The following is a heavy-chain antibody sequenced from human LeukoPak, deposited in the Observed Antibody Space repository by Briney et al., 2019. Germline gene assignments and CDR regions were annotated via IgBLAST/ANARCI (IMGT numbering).Heavy chain of an antibody. CDR3: ARGKAAAGYYYYGMDV. D-gene: IGHD6-13*01. CDR1: GCTFTSYD. V-gene: IGHV1-8*01. CDR2: MNPNSGNT. J-gene: IGHJ6*02. Sequence: ASVKVSCKASGCTFTSYDINWVRQATGQGLEWMGWMNPNSGNTGYAQKFQGRVTMTRNTSISTAYMELSGLRSEDTAVYYCARGKAAAGYYYYGMDVWGQGTTVTVSS.